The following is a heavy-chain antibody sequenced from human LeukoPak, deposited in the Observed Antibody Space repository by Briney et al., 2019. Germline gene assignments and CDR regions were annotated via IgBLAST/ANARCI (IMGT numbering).Heavy chain of an antibody. J-gene: IGHJ4*02. D-gene: IGHD6-19*01. CDR3: ARDFIGFARSGWYLDY. V-gene: IGHV3-20*04. CDR2: LNWNGAST. CDR1: GLTFDDYG. Sequence: GGSLRLSCAASGLTFDDYGLSWVRQVPGKGLEWVSGLNWNGASTGYADSVKGRFTISRDNAKNSLYLQMNSLRAEDTAVYYCARDFIGFARSGWYLDYWGQGTLVTVSS.